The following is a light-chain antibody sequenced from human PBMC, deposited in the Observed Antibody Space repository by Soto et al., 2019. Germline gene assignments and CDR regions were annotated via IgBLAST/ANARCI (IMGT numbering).Light chain of an antibody. CDR1: QSVSSY. V-gene: IGKV3-11*01. Sequence: EIVLTQSPATLSLSPGEGATLSCRASQSVSSYLVWYQQKPGQAPRLLIYDVSNRATGVPARFSGSGSGTDFSLTVTSLEPEDFAVYYCQHRANWPWTFGQGTKVEIK. J-gene: IGKJ1*01. CDR2: DVS. CDR3: QHRANWPWT.